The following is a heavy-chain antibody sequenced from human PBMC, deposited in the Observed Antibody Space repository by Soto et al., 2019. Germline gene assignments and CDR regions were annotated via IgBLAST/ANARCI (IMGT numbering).Heavy chain of an antibody. D-gene: IGHD3-22*01. CDR3: ARDGGHIIVVVPDAFDI. V-gene: IGHV3-48*02. CDR1: GFTFSSYS. CDR2: ISSSSSTI. Sequence: EVQLVESGGGLVQPGGSLRLSCAASGFTFSSYSMNWVRQAPGKGLEWVSYISSSSSTIYYADSVKGRFTISRDNTKKSLYLQMKSLRDEDTAVYYCARDGGHIIVVVPDAFDIWGQGTMVTVSS. J-gene: IGHJ3*02.